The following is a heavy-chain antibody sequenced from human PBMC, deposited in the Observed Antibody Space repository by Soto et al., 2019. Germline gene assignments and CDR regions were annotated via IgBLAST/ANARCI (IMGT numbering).Heavy chain of an antibody. D-gene: IGHD3-22*01. Sequence: GESLKISCKISGKAFTSFWDVWVRQMPGRGLEWMGNIYPGDSDTRYTPPFPGQVTISADKSTNTAYLQWHSLQASDTALYYCAKQDDRGALEIWGQGTKVTVSS. CDR1: GKAFTSFW. J-gene: IGHJ3*02. V-gene: IGHV5-51*01. CDR3: AKQDDRGALEI. CDR2: IYPGDSDT.